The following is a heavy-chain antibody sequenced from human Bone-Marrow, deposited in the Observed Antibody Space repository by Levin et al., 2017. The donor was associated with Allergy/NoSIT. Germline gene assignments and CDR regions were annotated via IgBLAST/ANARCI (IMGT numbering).Heavy chain of an antibody. Sequence: GGSLRLSCAASGFTFSSYAMSWVRQAPGKGLEWVSTISGSGRNTYYADSVKGRFTISRDNSKNTLFLQMNSLRAEDTAVYYCAKDLWEMAGTTSVLGAFDIWGQGTMVTVSS. CDR1: GFTFSSYA. CDR3: AKDLWEMAGTTSVLGAFDI. V-gene: IGHV3-23*01. D-gene: IGHD1-1*01. CDR2: ISGSGRNT. J-gene: IGHJ3*02.